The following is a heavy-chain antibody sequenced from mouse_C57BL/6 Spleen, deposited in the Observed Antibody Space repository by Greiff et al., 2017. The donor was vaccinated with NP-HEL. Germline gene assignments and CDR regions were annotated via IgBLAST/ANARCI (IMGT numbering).Heavy chain of an antibody. CDR3: ASYDYERGFDY. D-gene: IGHD2-4*01. J-gene: IGHJ2*01. CDR1: GYSITSGYY. CDR2: ISYDGSN. V-gene: IGHV3-6*01. Sequence: EVKLMESGPGLVKPSQSLSLTCSVTGYSITSGYYWNWIRQFPGNKLEWMGYISYDGSNNYNPSLKNRISITRDTSKNQFFLKLNSVTTEDTATYYCASYDYERGFDYWGQGTTLTVSS.